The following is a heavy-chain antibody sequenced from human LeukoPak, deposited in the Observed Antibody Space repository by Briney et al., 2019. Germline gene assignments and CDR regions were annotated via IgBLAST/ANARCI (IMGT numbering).Heavy chain of an antibody. CDR1: GGSISSSSYY. Sequence: SGTLSLTCTVSGGSISSSSYYWGWIRQPPGKGLEWIGYIYYSGSTNYNPSLKSRVTISVDTSKNQFSLKLSSVTAADTAVYYCARRTSDRIAAAMGYYYMDVWGKGTTVTVSS. CDR3: ARRTSDRIAAAMGYYYMDV. J-gene: IGHJ6*03. V-gene: IGHV4-61*05. CDR2: IYYSGST. D-gene: IGHD6-13*01.